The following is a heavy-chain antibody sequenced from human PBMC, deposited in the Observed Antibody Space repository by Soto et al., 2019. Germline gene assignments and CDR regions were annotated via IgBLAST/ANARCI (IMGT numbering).Heavy chain of an antibody. V-gene: IGHV3-23*01. D-gene: IGHD3-9*01. CDR3: AKDGGYDILTGYLFDY. CDR1: GFTFSSYA. J-gene: IGHJ4*02. Sequence: EVQLLESGGGLVQPGGSLRLSCAASGFTFSSYAMSWVRQAPGKGLEWVSAISGSGGSTYYADSVKGRFTISRDNSKNTLYLQMNSLRAEDTAVYYCAKDGGYDILTGYLFDYWGQGTLVTVSS. CDR2: ISGSGGST.